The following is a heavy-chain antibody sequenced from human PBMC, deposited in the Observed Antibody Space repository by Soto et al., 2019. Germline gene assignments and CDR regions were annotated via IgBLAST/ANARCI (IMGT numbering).Heavy chain of an antibody. CDR3: ARSIMITFGGVIPHDY. Sequence: SETLSLTCAVYGGSFIGYYCIFIRHPPWKWLEWIVEINHSGSTNYNPSLKSRVTISVDTSKNQFSLKLSSVTAADTAVYYCARSIMITFGGVIPHDYWGQGTLVTVSS. CDR1: GGSFIGYY. J-gene: IGHJ4*02. D-gene: IGHD3-16*02. V-gene: IGHV4-34*01. CDR2: INHSGST.